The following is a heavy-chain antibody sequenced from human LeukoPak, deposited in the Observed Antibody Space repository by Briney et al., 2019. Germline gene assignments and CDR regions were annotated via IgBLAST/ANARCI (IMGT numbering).Heavy chain of an antibody. J-gene: IGHJ4*02. CDR3: ARDLHLAQCTFGGVIVYFDY. Sequence: SETLSLTCTVSGGSISSYYWIWIRQPPGKGLEGIGYIYYSGSTNYKSSLKSRVTISVDTSKNQFPLKLSCVTAADTAVYYCARDLHLAQCTFGGVIVYFDYWGQGTLVTVSS. CDR1: GGSISSYY. D-gene: IGHD3-16*02. V-gene: IGHV4-59*12. CDR2: IYYSGST.